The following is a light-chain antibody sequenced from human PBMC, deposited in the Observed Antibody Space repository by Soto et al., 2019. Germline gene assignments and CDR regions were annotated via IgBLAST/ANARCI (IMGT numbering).Light chain of an antibody. Sequence: QSALTQPRSVSGSPGQSVTIPCTGTSSDIGGYDYVSWYQQHPGKAPKLMIYDVIKRPSGVPDRFSGSKSGNTASLTISGLQAEDEADYYCSSYAVSCYVIFGRGTQLTVL. V-gene: IGLV2-11*01. CDR2: DVI. CDR1: SSDIGGYDY. J-gene: IGLJ2*01. CDR3: SSYAVSCYVI.